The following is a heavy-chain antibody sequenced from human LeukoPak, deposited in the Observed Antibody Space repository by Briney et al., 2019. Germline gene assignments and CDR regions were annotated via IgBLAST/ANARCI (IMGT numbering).Heavy chain of an antibody. CDR1: GGSFSGYY. CDR3: ARALPVTAAKGSFDY. Sequence: SETLSLTCAVYGGSFSGYYWSWIRQPPGKGLEWIGEINHSGSTNYNPSLKSRVTISVDTSKNQFSLKLSSVTAADTAVYYCARALPVTAAKGSFDYWGQGTLVTVSS. D-gene: IGHD2-2*01. CDR2: INHSGST. V-gene: IGHV4-34*01. J-gene: IGHJ4*02.